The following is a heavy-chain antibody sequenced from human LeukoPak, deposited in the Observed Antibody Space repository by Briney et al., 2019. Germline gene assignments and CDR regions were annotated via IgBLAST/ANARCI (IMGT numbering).Heavy chain of an antibody. D-gene: IGHD3-22*01. Sequence: SETLSLTCTVSGGSISGYYWSWIRQPPGKGLEWIGYIYYSGSTNYNPSLKSRVTISVDTSKNQFSLNLSSVTAADTAVYYCATRPDPWGYYPFDYWGQGTLVTVSS. V-gene: IGHV4-59*01. CDR2: IYYSGST. J-gene: IGHJ4*02. CDR3: ATRPDPWGYYPFDY. CDR1: GGSISGYY.